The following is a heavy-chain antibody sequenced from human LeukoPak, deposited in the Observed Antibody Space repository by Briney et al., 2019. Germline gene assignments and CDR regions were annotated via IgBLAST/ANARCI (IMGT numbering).Heavy chain of an antibody. J-gene: IGHJ6*03. Sequence: ASVKVSCKTSGYKFSTYYMHWVRQAPGQGLEWMGWINPNGGDTNYAQKLQGRVTITTDTSTSTAYMELRSLRSDDTAVYYCARAGYYGSGPRKYYYYMDVWGKGTTVTISS. CDR3: ARAGYYGSGPRKYYYYMDV. V-gene: IGHV1-18*04. D-gene: IGHD3-10*01. CDR1: GYKFSTYY. CDR2: INPNGGDT.